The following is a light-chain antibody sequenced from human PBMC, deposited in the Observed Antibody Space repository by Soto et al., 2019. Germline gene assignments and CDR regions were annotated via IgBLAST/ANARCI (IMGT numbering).Light chain of an antibody. Sequence: ETVLTQSPATLSLSPGDRATLSCRASQSVSSYLAWYQQKPGQAPRLLIYGAHNRATGIPARFSGSGSGTDFTLTISSLEPEDFAVYYCRQRDNWPFTFGPGTTVDI. CDR1: QSVSSY. V-gene: IGKV3-11*01. CDR3: RQRDNWPFT. J-gene: IGKJ3*01. CDR2: GAH.